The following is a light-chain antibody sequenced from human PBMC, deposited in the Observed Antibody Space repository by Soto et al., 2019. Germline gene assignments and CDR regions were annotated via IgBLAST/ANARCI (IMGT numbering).Light chain of an antibody. V-gene: IGKV3-11*01. Sequence: EIVFTQSPATLSLSPGERATLSCRASQSVSSYLAWYQQKPGQAPRLLIYAASNRATGIPARFSGSGSGTDFTLTXSSLEPEDFAVYYCQQRSNTFGGGTKVDIK. CDR1: QSVSSY. CDR3: QQRSNT. J-gene: IGKJ4*01. CDR2: AAS.